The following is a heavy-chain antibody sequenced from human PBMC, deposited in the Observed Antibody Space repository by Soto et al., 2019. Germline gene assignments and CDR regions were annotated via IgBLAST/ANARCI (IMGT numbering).Heavy chain of an antibody. CDR1: GFTVSSNY. V-gene: IGHV3-53*01. D-gene: IGHD5-18*01. CDR3: ARDAGRGYSYGPQVY. J-gene: IGHJ4*02. Sequence: EVQLVESGGGLIQPGGSLRLSCAASGFTVSSNYMSWVRQAPGKGLEWVSVIYSGGSTYYAASVKGRFTISRDNSKNTLYLQMNSLRAEDTAVYYCARDAGRGYSYGPQVYWGQGTLVTVSS. CDR2: IYSGGST.